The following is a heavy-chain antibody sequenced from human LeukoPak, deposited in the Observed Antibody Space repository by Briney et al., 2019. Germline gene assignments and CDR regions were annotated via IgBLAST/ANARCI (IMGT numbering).Heavy chain of an antibody. CDR3: ARVMGGYDAIDH. CDR1: GGSVSTYH. D-gene: IGHD5-12*01. J-gene: IGHJ4*02. Sequence: SETLSLTCTVSGGSVSTYHWGWIRQPPGKGLEWIGYSYYTGSTNYNPSLTGRVTISVDMSKNQFSLKLISVTAVDTAVYHCARVMGGYDAIDHWGQGTLVTASS. CDR2: SYYTGST. V-gene: IGHV4-59*02.